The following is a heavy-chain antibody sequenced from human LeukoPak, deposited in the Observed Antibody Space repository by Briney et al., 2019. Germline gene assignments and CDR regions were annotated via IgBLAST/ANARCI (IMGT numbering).Heavy chain of an antibody. CDR3: AKVAGIPFDGAAFDI. J-gene: IGHJ3*02. CDR2: ISGRGDRT. CDR1: GFTFNIYA. D-gene: IGHD2-21*02. Sequence: GGSLRLSCAASGFTFNIYAMSWVRQAPGKGLEWVSAISGRGDRTYYADSVKGRFTISRDNSKNTLYLQMNSLRAEDTAVYYCAKVAGIPFDGAAFDIWGQGTMVTVSP. V-gene: IGHV3-23*01.